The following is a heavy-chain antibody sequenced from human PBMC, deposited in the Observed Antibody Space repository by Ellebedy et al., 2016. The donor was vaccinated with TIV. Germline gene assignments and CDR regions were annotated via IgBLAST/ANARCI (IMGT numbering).Heavy chain of an antibody. D-gene: IGHD2-21*01. CDR1: GFTFSNYW. V-gene: IGHV3-21*01. Sequence: GGSLRLSXVASGFTFSNYWMTWVRQAPGKGLEWVSSISSSSGYIYYADSLKGRFTISRDNAKNSLYLQMNSLGADDTAVYYCARDAYGDWGQGTLVTVSS. CDR2: ISSSSGYI. CDR3: ARDAYGD. J-gene: IGHJ4*02.